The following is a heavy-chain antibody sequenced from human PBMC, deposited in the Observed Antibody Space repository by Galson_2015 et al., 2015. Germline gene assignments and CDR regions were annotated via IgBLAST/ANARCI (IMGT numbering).Heavy chain of an antibody. J-gene: IGHJ4*02. CDR3: ARGYYDILTGYSYFDY. D-gene: IGHD3-9*01. CDR1: GYTFTSYD. Sequence: SVKVSCKASGYTFTSYDINWVRQATGQGLEWMGWMNPNSGNTGYAQKFQGRVTMTRNTSISTAYMELSSLRSEDTAVYYCARGYYDILTGYSYFDYWGQGTLVTVSS. V-gene: IGHV1-8*01. CDR2: MNPNSGNT.